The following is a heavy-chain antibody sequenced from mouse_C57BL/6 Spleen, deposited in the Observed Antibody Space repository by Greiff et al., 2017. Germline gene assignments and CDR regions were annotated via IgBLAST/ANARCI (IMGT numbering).Heavy chain of an antibody. V-gene: IGHV1-64*01. CDR2: IHPNSGST. D-gene: IGHD1-1*01. CDR1: GYTFTSYW. Sequence: QVQLQQPGAELVKPGASVKLSCKASGYTFTSYWMHWVKQRPGQGLEWIGMIHPNSGSTNYNEKFKSKATLTVDKSSSTAYMQLSSLTSEDSAVYYCARSETTVGAFAYWGQGTLVTVSA. J-gene: IGHJ3*01. CDR3: ARSETTVGAFAY.